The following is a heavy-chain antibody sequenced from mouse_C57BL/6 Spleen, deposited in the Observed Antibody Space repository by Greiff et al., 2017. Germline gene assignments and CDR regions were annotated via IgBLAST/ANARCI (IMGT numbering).Heavy chain of an antibody. CDR3: ARSAYDYDVYYAMDY. V-gene: IGHV1-82*01. CDR1: GYAFSSSW. CDR2: IYPGDGDT. Sequence: VQLQQSGPELVKPGASVKISCKASGYAFSSSWMNWVKQRPGKGLEWIGRIYPGDGDTNYNGKFKGKATLTADKSSSTAYMQLRSLTSEDSAVYFCARSAYDYDVYYAMDYWGQGTSVTVSS. D-gene: IGHD2-4*01. J-gene: IGHJ4*01.